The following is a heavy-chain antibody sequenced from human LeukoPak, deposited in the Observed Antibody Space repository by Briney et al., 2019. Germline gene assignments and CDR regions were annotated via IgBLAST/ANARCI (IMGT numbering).Heavy chain of an antibody. Sequence: GGSLRLSCAASGFTFSSYAMSWVRQAPGKGLEWVSAISGSGGSTYYADSVKGRFTISRDNSKNTLYLQMDSLRAEDTAVYYCAKEPGIAPRRTYFDYWGQGTLVTVSS. CDR3: AKEPGIAPRRTYFDY. V-gene: IGHV3-23*01. J-gene: IGHJ4*02. D-gene: IGHD6-6*01. CDR1: GFTFSSYA. CDR2: ISGSGGST.